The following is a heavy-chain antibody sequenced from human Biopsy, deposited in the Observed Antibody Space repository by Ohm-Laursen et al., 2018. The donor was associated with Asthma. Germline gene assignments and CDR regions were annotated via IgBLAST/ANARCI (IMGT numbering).Heavy chain of an antibody. V-gene: IGHV3-11*01. J-gene: IGHJ6*02. CDR2: ISSSGSTT. CDR3: ARVFESSEWGPFYHFGLDV. Sequence: GSLRLSCSASGFSFSDYYMTWMRQAPGKGLEWVSSISSSGSTTYPAESMKGRFTISRDNAQKSLFLQVGSLRAEDTAIYYCARVFESSEWGPFYHFGLDVWGQGTTVAVSS. D-gene: IGHD6-25*01. CDR1: GFSFSDYY.